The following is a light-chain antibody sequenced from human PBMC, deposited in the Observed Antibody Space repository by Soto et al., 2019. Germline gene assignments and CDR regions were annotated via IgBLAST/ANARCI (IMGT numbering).Light chain of an antibody. J-gene: IGKJ5*01. CDR2: AAS. CDR1: QGISSY. Sequence: AIRMTQSPSSLSPSTGDRVTITCRASQGISSYLAWYQQKPGKAPTLLIYAASTLQSGVPSRFSGSGSGTDFTLTISCLQSEDFATYYCQQYYSYPITFGQGTRLEIK. CDR3: QQYYSYPIT. V-gene: IGKV1-8*01.